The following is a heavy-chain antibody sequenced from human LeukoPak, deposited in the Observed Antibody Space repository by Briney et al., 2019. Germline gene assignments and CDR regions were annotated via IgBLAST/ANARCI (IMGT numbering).Heavy chain of an antibody. V-gene: IGHV3-74*01. J-gene: IGHJ4*02. CDR3: ARVGTDYGD. D-gene: IGHD4-17*01. CDR1: GFIFSSFW. Sequence: GGSLRLSCAASGFIFSSFWMHWVRQVPGKGLVWVSHINSDGRKTDYADSVRGRFTISRDNAKNSLYLQMNSLRAEDTAMYYCARVGTDYGDWGQGTLVTVSS. CDR2: INSDGRKT.